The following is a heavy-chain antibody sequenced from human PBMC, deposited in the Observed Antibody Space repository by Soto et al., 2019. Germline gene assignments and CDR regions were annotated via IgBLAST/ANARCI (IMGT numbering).Heavy chain of an antibody. V-gene: IGHV1-18*01. CDR2: ISAYNGNT. CDR3: ASYHLNSYYYGMDV. Sequence: QVQLVQSGAAVKKPGASVKVSCKASGYTFTSYGFSSVRQAPGQGLEWMGWISAYNGNTNHAQKLQGRVTMTTDTSTSTAYMELRSLRSDDTAVYYCASYHLNSYYYGMDVWGQGTTVTVSS. CDR1: GYTFTSYG. J-gene: IGHJ6*01.